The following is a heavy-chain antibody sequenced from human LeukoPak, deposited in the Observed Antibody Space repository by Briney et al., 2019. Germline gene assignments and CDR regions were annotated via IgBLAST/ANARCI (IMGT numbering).Heavy chain of an antibody. V-gene: IGHV3-48*01. Sequence: GGSLSLSCAASGFTFSSYSMNWVRQAPGKGLEWVSYISTSSSATYNADSVKGLFTISRDDTKNSLYLHMNSPRAEDTAVYYCGRDRNPLRTYYYDSSGYYVWGQGTLATVS. D-gene: IGHD3-22*01. CDR3: GRDRNPLRTYYYDSSGYYV. CDR2: ISTSSSAT. CDR1: GFTFSSYS. J-gene: IGHJ4*02.